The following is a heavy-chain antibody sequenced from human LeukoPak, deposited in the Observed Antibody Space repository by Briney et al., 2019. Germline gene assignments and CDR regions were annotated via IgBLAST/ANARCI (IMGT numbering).Heavy chain of an antibody. CDR3: ARDTSGYDQSPYY. J-gene: IGHJ4*02. CDR2: IIPIFGTA. CDR1: GGTFSSYA. D-gene: IGHD5-12*01. Sequence: ASVKVSCKASGGTFSSYAISWVRQAPGQGVEWMGGIIPIFGTANYAQKFQGRVTITADESTSTAYMELSSLGSEDTAVYYCARDTSGYDQSPYYWGQGTLVTVSS. V-gene: IGHV1-69*13.